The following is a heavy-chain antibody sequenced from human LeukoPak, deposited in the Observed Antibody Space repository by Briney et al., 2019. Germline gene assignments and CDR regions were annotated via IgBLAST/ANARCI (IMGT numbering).Heavy chain of an antibody. D-gene: IGHD1-26*01. J-gene: IGHJ4*02. Sequence: GGPLRLSCAASGFTFSIYSINWVRQAPGKGLEWVSSISSSSSYIYYADSVKGRFTISRDNAKNSLYLHMNSLRAEDTAVYFCAREPTVGTPPAWGQGTLVTVSS. CDR1: GFTFSIYS. CDR3: AREPTVGTPPA. CDR2: ISSSSSYI. V-gene: IGHV3-21*01.